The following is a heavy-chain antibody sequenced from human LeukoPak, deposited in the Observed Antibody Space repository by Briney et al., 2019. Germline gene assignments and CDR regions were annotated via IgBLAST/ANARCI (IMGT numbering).Heavy chain of an antibody. J-gene: IGHJ3*02. D-gene: IGHD1-26*01. Sequence: GGSLRLSCAASGFTFSNAWMSWVRQAPGKGREWVGRIKSKTDGGTTDYAAPVKGRLTISRDDSKNTLYLQMNSLKTEDTAVYYCTTDLFLLGAFDIWGQGTMVTVSS. CDR2: IKSKTDGGTT. CDR1: GFTFSNAW. V-gene: IGHV3-15*01. CDR3: TTDLFLLGAFDI.